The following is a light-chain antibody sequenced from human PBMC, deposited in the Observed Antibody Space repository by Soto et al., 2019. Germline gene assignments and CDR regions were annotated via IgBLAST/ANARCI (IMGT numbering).Light chain of an antibody. CDR2: DTS. V-gene: IGKV3-11*01. J-gene: IGKJ5*01. CDR1: QSVSSK. CDR3: QQRSNWPIT. Sequence: EIVMTQSPATLSVSPGERATLSCRASQSVSSKLAWYQHKPGQAPRLLIYDTSNRATGIPARFSGSGSGTDFTLTINNLDPEDFAVYYCQQRSNWPITFGQGTRLEIK.